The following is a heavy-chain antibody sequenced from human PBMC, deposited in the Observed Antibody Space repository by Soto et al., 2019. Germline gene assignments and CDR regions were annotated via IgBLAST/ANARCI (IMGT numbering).Heavy chain of an antibody. Sequence: QVQLVESGGGVVQPGRSLRLSCAASGFTFSSYGMHWVRQAPGKGLEWVAVISYDGSNKYYADSVKGRFTISRDNSKNTLYLQMNSLRAEDTAVYYCATSAGQQWLDPFDYWGQGTLVTVSS. D-gene: IGHD6-19*01. V-gene: IGHV3-30*03. J-gene: IGHJ4*02. CDR2: ISYDGSNK. CDR1: GFTFSSYG. CDR3: ATSAGQQWLDPFDY.